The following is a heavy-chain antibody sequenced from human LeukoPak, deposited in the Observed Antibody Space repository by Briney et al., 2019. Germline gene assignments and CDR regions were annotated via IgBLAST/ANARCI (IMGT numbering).Heavy chain of an antibody. D-gene: IGHD3-10*01. J-gene: IGHJ4*02. Sequence: GGSLRLSCAASGFTFSSYGMHWVRQAPGKGLEWVAVISYDGSNKYYADSVKGRFTISRDNSKNTLYLQMNSLRAEDTAVYYCAKHLQPLCFGEPSPAYWGQGTLVTVSS. CDR1: GFTFSSYG. V-gene: IGHV3-30*18. CDR2: ISYDGSNK. CDR3: AKHLQPLCFGEPSPAY.